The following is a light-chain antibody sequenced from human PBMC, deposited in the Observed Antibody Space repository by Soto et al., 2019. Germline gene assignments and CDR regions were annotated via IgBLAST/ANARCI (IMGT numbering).Light chain of an antibody. V-gene: IGLV1-51*01. CDR2: DNN. J-gene: IGLJ3*02. CDR1: SSNIGAGYD. Sequence: QSVLTQPPSMSGAPGQRVTISCTGNSSNIGAGYDVHWYQQLPGTAPKLLIYDNNKRPSGIPDRFSGSKSGTSATLGITGLQTGDEADYYCGTWDSSLSAWVFGGGTKLTVL. CDR3: GTWDSSLSAWV.